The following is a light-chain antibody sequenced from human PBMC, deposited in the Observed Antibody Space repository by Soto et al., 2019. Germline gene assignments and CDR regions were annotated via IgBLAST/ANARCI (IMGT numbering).Light chain of an antibody. J-gene: IGLJ1*01. Sequence: QSALTQPPSASGSPGQSVTTSCTGTSSDVGGYNYVSWYQQHPGKAPKLMIFEVTRRPSGVPDRFSGSKSGNTASLTVSGLQAEDEADYYCSSYAGSNNFVFGSGTKVNV. CDR3: SSYAGSNNFV. V-gene: IGLV2-8*01. CDR2: EVT. CDR1: SSDVGGYNY.